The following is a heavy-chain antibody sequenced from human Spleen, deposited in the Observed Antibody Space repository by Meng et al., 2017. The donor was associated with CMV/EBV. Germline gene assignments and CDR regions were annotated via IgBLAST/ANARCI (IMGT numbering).Heavy chain of an antibody. CDR3: ARRRGNGYSEF. Sequence: GGSLRLSCAASGFTFDDYAMHWVRQAPGKGLEWVSGISWNSGTIAYADSVKGRFTISRDNAENSLFLQMNSLRAEDTAVYYCARRRGNGYSEFWGQGILVTVSS. V-gene: IGHV3-9*01. J-gene: IGHJ4*02. CDR1: GFTFDDYA. CDR2: ISWNSGTI. D-gene: IGHD2-15*01.